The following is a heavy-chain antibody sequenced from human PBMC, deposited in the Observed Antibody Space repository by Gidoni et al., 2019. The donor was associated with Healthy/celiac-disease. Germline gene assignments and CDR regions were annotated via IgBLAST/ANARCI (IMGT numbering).Heavy chain of an antibody. CDR3: ARDNKYYGSGSYYY. J-gene: IGHJ4*02. Sequence: EVQLVESGGGLVQPGGSLRLSCAASGFTFSSYWCSWVRKAPGKGRECVANIKQYGSEKYYVDSVKCRFTISRDNAKNSLYLQMNSLRAEDTAVYYCARDNKYYGSGSYYYWGQGTLVTVSS. D-gene: IGHD3-10*01. V-gene: IGHV3-7*01. CDR1: GFTFSSYW. CDR2: IKQYGSEK.